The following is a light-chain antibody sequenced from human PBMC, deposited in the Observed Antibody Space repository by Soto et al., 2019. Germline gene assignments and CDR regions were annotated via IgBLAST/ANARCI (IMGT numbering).Light chain of an antibody. CDR1: SSDVGGYKY. V-gene: IGLV2-14*01. Sequence: QSALTQPASVSGSPGQSITISCTGTSSDVGGYKYVSWYQQHPGKAPKLMIYEVSNRPSGVSNRFSGSKSGNTASLTISGLQAEDEADYYCSSYTSSSTTLYVFGTGTKPTVL. J-gene: IGLJ1*01. CDR3: SSYTSSSTTLYV. CDR2: EVS.